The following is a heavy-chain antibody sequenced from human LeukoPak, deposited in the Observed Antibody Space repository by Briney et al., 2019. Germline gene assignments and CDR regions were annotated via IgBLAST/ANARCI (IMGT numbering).Heavy chain of an antibody. V-gene: IGHV1-18*01. D-gene: IGHD3-3*01. CDR1: GYTFTSYG. CDR3: ARINTVFGVINNDY. Sequence: ASVKVSCKASGYTFTSYGISWVRQAPGQGLEWMGWISAYNGNTNYAQKFQGRVTMTRDTSISTAYMELSTLRSDDTAVYYCARINTVFGVINNDYWGQGTLVTVSS. J-gene: IGHJ4*02. CDR2: ISAYNGNT.